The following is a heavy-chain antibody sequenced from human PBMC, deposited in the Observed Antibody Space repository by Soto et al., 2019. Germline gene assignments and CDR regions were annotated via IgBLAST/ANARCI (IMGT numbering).Heavy chain of an antibody. CDR3: AKAKNDYNWDNRPPFDY. D-gene: IGHD1-20*01. Sequence: GGSLRLSCEASGFALRNYAMTWVRQAPGKGLEWVSLISANDVGTYYAESVKTRFTISTDQSRNTVYLQMDSLRADDTAIYYCAKAKNDYNWDNRPPFDYWGQGTLVTVSS. CDR1: GFALRNYA. J-gene: IGHJ4*02. CDR2: ISANDVGT. V-gene: IGHV3-23*01.